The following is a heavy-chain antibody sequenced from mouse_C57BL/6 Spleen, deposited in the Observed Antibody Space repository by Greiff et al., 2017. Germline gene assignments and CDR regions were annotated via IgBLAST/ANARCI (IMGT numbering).Heavy chain of an antibody. D-gene: IGHD2-5*01. J-gene: IGHJ2*01. CDR1: GFTFSDSG. CDR3: ARGGYSNYVDY. CDR2: ISSGSSTI. V-gene: IGHV5-17*01. Sequence: EVQVVESGGGLVKPGGSLKLSCAASGFTFSDSGMHWVRQAPEKGLEWVAYISSGSSTIYYADTVKGRFTISRDNAKNTLFLQMTSLRSEDTAMYYCARGGYSNYVDYWGQGTTLTVSS.